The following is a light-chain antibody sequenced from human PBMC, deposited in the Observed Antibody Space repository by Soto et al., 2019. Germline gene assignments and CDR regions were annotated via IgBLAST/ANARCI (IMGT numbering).Light chain of an antibody. V-gene: IGKV1-5*03. CDR2: KAS. CDR3: QQYNSYWT. CDR1: QSISSW. Sequence: DIQMIQSQSSVSASVGDRVTITCRARQSISSWLAWYQQKPGKATKLLIYKASSLESGVPSRFSGSGAGTEFTLTISSLQPDDFATYYYQQYNSYWTFGHGTKVDIK. J-gene: IGKJ1*01.